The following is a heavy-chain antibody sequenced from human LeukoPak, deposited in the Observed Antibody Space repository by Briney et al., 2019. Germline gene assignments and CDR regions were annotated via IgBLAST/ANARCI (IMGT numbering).Heavy chain of an antibody. CDR1: GFTFTTSA. CDR2: IVVGSGNT. D-gene: IGHD2-8*02. Sequence: SVKVSCKASGFTFTTSAVQWVRRARGQRLEWIGRIVVGSGNTDHAQKFQGRLTITRDISTSTAYMELSSLTSDDTAVYYCAAVPNANAWYWDDAFDIWGQGTMVTVSS. V-gene: IGHV1-58*01. CDR3: AAVPNANAWYWDDAFDI. J-gene: IGHJ3*02.